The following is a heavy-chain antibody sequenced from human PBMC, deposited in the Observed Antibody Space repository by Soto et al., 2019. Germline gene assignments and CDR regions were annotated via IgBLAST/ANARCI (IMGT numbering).Heavy chain of an antibody. J-gene: IGHJ3*02. CDR3: AKNGWYSADI. Sequence: QMRLQESGPGLVKPSGTLSLACAVSGASVSSDNWWSWVRQPPGKGLEWIGEIFHSETTSYNPSLKRRATISVDKSKNQFSLTLTSVTAADTAVYYCAKNGWYSADIWGQGTMVTVSS. V-gene: IGHV4-4*02. CDR2: IFHSETT. CDR1: GASVSSDNW. D-gene: IGHD6-19*01.